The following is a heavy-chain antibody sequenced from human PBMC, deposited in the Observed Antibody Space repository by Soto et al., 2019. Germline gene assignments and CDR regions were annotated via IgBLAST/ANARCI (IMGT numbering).Heavy chain of an antibody. V-gene: IGHV3-7*03. J-gene: IGHJ6*02. D-gene: IGHD6-6*01. CDR1: GFTFSSYW. Sequence: SGGSLRLSCAASGFTFSSYWMSWVRQAPGKGLEWVANIKQDGSEKYYVDSVKGRFTISRDNAKNSLYLQMNSLRAEDTAVYYCGREDISSLSLFLYYGMDVWGQGNTVTVSS. CDR3: GREDISSLSLFLYYGMDV. CDR2: IKQDGSEK.